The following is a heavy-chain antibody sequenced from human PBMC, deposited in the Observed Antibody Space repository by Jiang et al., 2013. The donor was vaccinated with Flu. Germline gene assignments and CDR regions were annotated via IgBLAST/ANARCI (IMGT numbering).Heavy chain of an antibody. CDR1: GGSISSSSYY. V-gene: IGHV4-39*01. CDR3: ARVDYSSGYYDFDY. Sequence: GSGLVKPSETLSLTCTVSGGSISSSSYYWGWIRQPPGKGLEWIGSIYYSGSTYYNPSLKSRVTISVDTSKNQFSLKLSSVTAADTAVYYCARVDYSSGYYDFDYWGQGTLVTVSS. J-gene: IGHJ4*02. CDR2: IYYSGST. D-gene: IGHD3-22*01.